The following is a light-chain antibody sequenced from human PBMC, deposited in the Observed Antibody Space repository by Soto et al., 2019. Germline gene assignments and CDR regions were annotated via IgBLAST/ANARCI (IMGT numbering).Light chain of an antibody. Sequence: QSALTQPASVSGSPGQSITISCTGTSSDGGSYNLVSWYQQHPGKAPKLMIYEVSKRPSGVSNRFSGSKSGNTASLTISGLQAEDEADYYCCSYAGSSTYDFGTGTKLTVL. J-gene: IGLJ1*01. V-gene: IGLV2-23*02. CDR1: SSDGGSYNL. CDR2: EVS. CDR3: CSYAGSSTYD.